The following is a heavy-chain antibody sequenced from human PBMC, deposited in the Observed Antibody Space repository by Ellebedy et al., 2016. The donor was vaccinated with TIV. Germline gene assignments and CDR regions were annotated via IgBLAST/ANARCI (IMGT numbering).Heavy chain of an antibody. Sequence: AASVTVSCKASGYTFTGYSMHWVRQAPGQGLEWIGWINPNSGGTNYAQKFQGRVTMTRDTSISTAYMELSRLRSDDTAVYYCASLPHYGDSGPWGQGTLATVSS. D-gene: IGHD4-17*01. CDR2: INPNSGGT. CDR3: ASLPHYGDSGP. J-gene: IGHJ5*02. V-gene: IGHV1-2*02. CDR1: GYTFTGYS.